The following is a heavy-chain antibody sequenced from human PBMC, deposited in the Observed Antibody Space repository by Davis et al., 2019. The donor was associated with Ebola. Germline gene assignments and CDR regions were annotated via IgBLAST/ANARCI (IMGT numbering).Heavy chain of an antibody. CDR1: GDSISRSY. D-gene: IGHD2-21*02. Sequence: PSETLSLTCTVSGDSISRSYWSWIRQPAGKGLEWLGRIYSSGSTNYNPSLKSRVTMSVDTSKNQFSLQLTSVTAADTAVYYCARGVLLGDNRFDPWGQGTLVTVSS. V-gene: IGHV4-4*07. CDR2: IYSSGST. J-gene: IGHJ5*02. CDR3: ARGVLLGDNRFDP.